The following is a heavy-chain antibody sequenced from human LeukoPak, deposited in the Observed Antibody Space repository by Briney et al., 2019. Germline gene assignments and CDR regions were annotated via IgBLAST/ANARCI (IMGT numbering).Heavy chain of an antibody. V-gene: IGHV1-69*01. CDR1: GGTFSSYA. D-gene: IGHD1-26*01. CDR3: ASEGGSHSVYFDY. J-gene: IGHJ4*02. CDR2: IIPIFGTA. Sequence: SVKVSCKASGGTFSSYAISWVRQAPGQGLEWMGGIIPIFGTANYAQKFQGRVTITADESTSTAYMELSSLRSEDTAVYYCASEGGSHSVYFDYWGQGTLVTVSS.